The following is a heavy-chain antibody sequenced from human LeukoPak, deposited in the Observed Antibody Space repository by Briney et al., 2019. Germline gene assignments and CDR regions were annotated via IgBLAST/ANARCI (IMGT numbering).Heavy chain of an antibody. CDR1: GFTFSNHW. D-gene: IGHD6-19*01. CDR3: VRGSSDWNGMDV. Sequence: QPGGSLRLSCAASGFTFSNHWMHWVRQVPGKGLVSVSRIHIDENRKTYADSVKGRFTISRDNAKNTLYLQMNSLGVEDTAVYYCVRGSSDWNGMDVWGQGTTVTVSS. CDR2: IHIDENRK. J-gene: IGHJ6*02. V-gene: IGHV3-74*01.